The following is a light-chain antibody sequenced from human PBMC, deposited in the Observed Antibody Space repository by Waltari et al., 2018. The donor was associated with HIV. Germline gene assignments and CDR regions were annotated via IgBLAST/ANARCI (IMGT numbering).Light chain of an antibody. J-gene: IGLJ3*02. Sequence: QSVVTQPPSVSGTPGQTVTISCSGSTSNIGITTVHWYQHLPGTAPKRLIYGNYQRPSGVPDRFSASKSGTSASLAISGLQSEDEADYYCASWDASLNGWVFGGGTKLTVL. CDR3: ASWDASLNGWV. CDR2: GNY. V-gene: IGLV1-44*01. CDR1: TSNIGITT.